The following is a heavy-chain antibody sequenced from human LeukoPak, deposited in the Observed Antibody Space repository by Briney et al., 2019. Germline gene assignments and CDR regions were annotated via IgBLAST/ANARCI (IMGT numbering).Heavy chain of an antibody. CDR1: GYTFTGYY. Sequence: ASVKVSCKASGYTFTGYYMHWVRQAPGQGLEWMGWINPNSGGTNYAQKFQGRVTMTRDTSISTASMALSRLRSDDPAVYYCATLLGGGYCSGGSCRYYFDYWGQGTLVTVSS. J-gene: IGHJ4*02. V-gene: IGHV1-2*02. CDR3: ATLLGGGYCSGGSCRYYFDY. CDR2: INPNSGGT. D-gene: IGHD2-15*01.